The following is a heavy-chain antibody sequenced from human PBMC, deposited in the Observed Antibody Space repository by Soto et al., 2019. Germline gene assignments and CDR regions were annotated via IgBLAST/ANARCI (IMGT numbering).Heavy chain of an antibody. CDR1: GYTFTSYY. Sequence: GASVKVSCKASGYTFTSYYMHWVRQAPGQGLEWMGIINPSGGSTSYAQKFQGRVTMTRDTSTGTVYMELSSLRSEDTAVYYCARGEATVTTQGAFDIWGQGTMVTVS. CDR2: INPSGGST. V-gene: IGHV1-46*03. CDR3: ARGEATVTTQGAFDI. D-gene: IGHD4-17*01. J-gene: IGHJ3*02.